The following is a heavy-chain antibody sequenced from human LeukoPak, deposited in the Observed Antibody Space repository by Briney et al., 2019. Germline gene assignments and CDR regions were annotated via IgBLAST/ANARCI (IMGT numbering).Heavy chain of an antibody. CDR2: IYPGDSDT. D-gene: IGHD4-11*01. J-gene: IGHJ4*02. Sequence: GESLKISCKGSGYSFTSYWIAWVRLMSGKGLEWMGIIYPGDSDTRYSPSFQGQVTISADKSIGTAYMQWSSLKASDTAMYYCARRYSDSQIDYWGQGTLVTVSS. CDR1: GYSFTSYW. V-gene: IGHV5-51*01. CDR3: ARRYSDSQIDY.